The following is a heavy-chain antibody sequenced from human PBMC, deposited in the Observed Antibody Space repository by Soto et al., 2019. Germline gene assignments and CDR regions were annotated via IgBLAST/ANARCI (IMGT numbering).Heavy chain of an antibody. Sequence: GGSLRLSCAASGFTFNIYAMTWVRQAPEKGLEWVSTTGATGRTTYYADSVKGRFTVSRDNSKNTLDLQMSNLRAEDTAVYYCATVHNTSRSFDYWGQGTLGTVS. CDR3: ATVHNTSRSFDY. D-gene: IGHD1-20*01. CDR1: GFTFNIYA. CDR2: TGATGRTT. V-gene: IGHV3-23*01. J-gene: IGHJ4*02.